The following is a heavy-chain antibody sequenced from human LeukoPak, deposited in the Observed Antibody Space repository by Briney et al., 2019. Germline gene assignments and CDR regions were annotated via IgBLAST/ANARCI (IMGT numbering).Heavy chain of an antibody. Sequence: ASVKVSCKASGGTFNSYAISWVRQAPGQGLEWMGGIMPLFGTANYAQEFQGRVTFTTDESASTAYMEVSSLRSEDTAVYYCASGSLGDGYGVGDYYQYMDVWGKETTVTVSS. V-gene: IGHV1-69*05. CDR2: IMPLFGTA. J-gene: IGHJ6*03. CDR3: ASGSLGDGYGVGDYYQYMDV. CDR1: GGTFNSYA. D-gene: IGHD5-24*01.